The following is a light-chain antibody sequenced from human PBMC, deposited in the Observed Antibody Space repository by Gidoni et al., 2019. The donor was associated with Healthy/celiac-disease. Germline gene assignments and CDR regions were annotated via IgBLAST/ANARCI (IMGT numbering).Light chain of an antibody. V-gene: IGLV1-47*01. J-gene: IGLJ3*02. CDR3: AAWDDSLSGWV. CDR1: SSNIGSNY. CDR2: RNN. Sequence: QSVLPQPPSASGTPGQSVTISCSGSSSNIGSNYVYWYQQLPGTAPKLLIYRNNQRPSGVPDRFSGSKSGTSASLAISVLRSEDEADYYCAAWDDSLSGWVFGGGTKLTVL.